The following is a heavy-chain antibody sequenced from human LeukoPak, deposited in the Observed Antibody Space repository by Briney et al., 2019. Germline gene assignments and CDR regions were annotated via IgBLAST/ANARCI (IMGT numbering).Heavy chain of an antibody. D-gene: IGHD3-22*01. CDR3: ARDHNYYDSSGYYYEGDY. J-gene: IGHJ4*02. CDR1: GLTFSSSW. Sequence: GGSLRLSCAASGLTFSSSWMFWARQAPGRGLQWVATISPDGSAKYYVDSVRGRFSISRDNAKNPLYLQMNSLRAEDTAVYYCARDHNYYDSSGYYYEGDYWGQGTLVTVSS. V-gene: IGHV3-7*01. CDR2: ISPDGSAK.